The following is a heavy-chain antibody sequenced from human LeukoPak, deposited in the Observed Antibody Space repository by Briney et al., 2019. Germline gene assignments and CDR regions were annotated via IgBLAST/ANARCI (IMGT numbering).Heavy chain of an antibody. J-gene: IGHJ4*02. CDR1: GYRFTTYW. D-gene: IGHD6-19*01. CDR3: ARRLRIAVAGIDYFDY. Sequence: GESLKISCKGSGYRFTTYWIAWVRQMPGKGPEWMGIIYPGDSDTRYSPSFQGQVTISADKSISTAYLQWSSLKASDTAMYYCARRLRIAVAGIDYFDYWGQGTLVTVSS. CDR2: IYPGDSDT. V-gene: IGHV5-51*01.